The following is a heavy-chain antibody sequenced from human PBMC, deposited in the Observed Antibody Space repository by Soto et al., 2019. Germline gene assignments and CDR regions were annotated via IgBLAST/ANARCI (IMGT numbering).Heavy chain of an antibody. CDR2: INHSGST. Sequence: QVQLQQWGAGLLKPSETLSLTCAVYGGCFSGYYWSWIRQPPGKGLEWIGEINHSGSTNYNPSLKSRVTISVDTSQNQFSLKLSSVTSADTAVYYCARGGPRRLVWARGWFDPWGQGTLVTVSS. V-gene: IGHV4-34*01. CDR3: ARGGPRRLVWARGWFDP. CDR1: GGCFSGYY. D-gene: IGHD6-19*01. J-gene: IGHJ5*02.